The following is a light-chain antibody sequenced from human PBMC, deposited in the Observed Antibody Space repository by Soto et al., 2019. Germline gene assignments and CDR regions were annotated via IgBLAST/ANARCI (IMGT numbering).Light chain of an antibody. J-gene: IGLJ1*01. V-gene: IGLV1-47*01. CDR3: AAWDDRLRGFL. CDR1: SSNIGSNS. CDR2: KNS. Sequence: QSGLTQPPSASGTPGQRVTISCSGSSSNIGSNSVYWYQQLPGTAPKLLIFKNSQRPSGVPDRFSGSKSGTSASLAVSGLRSGDEADYYCAAWDDRLRGFLFGPGTKVTVL.